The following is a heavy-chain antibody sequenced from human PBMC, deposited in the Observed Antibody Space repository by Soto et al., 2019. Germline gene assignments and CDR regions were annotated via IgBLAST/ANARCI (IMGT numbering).Heavy chain of an antibody. CDR2: IYYSGST. V-gene: IGHV4-31*03. D-gene: IGHD6-13*01. J-gene: IGHJ5*02. CDR3: ARRSIAPAGWWFDP. CDR1: GGSISSGGYY. Sequence: QVQLQESGPGLVKPSQTLSLTCTVSGGSISSGGYYWSWIRQHPGKGLEWIGYIYYSGSTYYNPSLKSRVTISVDTSKNPFSLKLSSVTAADAAVYYCARRSIAPAGWWFDPGGQGTLVTVSS.